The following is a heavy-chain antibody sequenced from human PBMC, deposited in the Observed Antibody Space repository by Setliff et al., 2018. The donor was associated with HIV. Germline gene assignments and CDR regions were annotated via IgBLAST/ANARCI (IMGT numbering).Heavy chain of an antibody. CDR3: ARDDRGRLRGLGPFDP. Sequence: ASVKVSCKASGYTFTSYGITWVRQAPGQGLEWMGWINPDNGDTKYAQKLQGRVTMTTDTSTSTAYMDLRSLRSDDTAVYYCARDDRGRLRGLGPFDPWGQGTLVTVSS. V-gene: IGHV1-18*01. J-gene: IGHJ5*02. CDR2: INPDNGDT. D-gene: IGHD3-10*01. CDR1: GYTFTSYG.